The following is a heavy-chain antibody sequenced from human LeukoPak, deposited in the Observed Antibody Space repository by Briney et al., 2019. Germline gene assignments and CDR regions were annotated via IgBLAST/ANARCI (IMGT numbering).Heavy chain of an antibody. V-gene: IGHV1-18*01. CDR2: ISAYSGDT. Sequence: GASVKVSCKASGYTFTNYGISWVRQAPGQGLEWMGWISAYSGDTNYAQNLQGRVTMTTDASTSTAYMELRSLKSDDTAVYYCARVQSITMVRGVFYYFDYWGQGTLVTVSS. D-gene: IGHD3-10*01. J-gene: IGHJ4*02. CDR1: GYTFTNYG. CDR3: ARVQSITMVRGVFYYFDY.